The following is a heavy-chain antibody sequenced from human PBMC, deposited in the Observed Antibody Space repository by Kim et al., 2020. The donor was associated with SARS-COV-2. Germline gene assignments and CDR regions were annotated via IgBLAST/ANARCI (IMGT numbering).Heavy chain of an antibody. CDR3: AKWVMAAAGGHYFDY. CDR1: GGSISSYY. J-gene: IGHJ4*02. CDR2: IYYSGST. Sequence: SETLSLTCTVSGGSISSYYWSWIRQPPGKGLEWIGYIYYSGSTNYNPSLKSRVTISVDTSKNQFSLKLSSVTAADTAVYYCAKWVMAAAGGHYFDYWGQGTLVTVSS. V-gene: IGHV4-59*13. D-gene: IGHD6-13*01.